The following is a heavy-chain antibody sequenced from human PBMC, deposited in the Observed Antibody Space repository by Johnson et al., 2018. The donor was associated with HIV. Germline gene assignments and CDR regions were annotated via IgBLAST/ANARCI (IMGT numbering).Heavy chain of an antibody. Sequence: QMLLVESGGGVVQPGRSLRLSCAASGFTFSSYAMHWVRQAPGKGLEWVAVISYGGNKQYYVDSVEGRFTISRDNSKDTLYLQMNNLTTEDTAVYSCARGGEYSSSLYAFDIWGQGTMVTVSS. CDR3: ARGGEYSSSLYAFDI. J-gene: IGHJ3*02. CDR1: GFTFSSYA. CDR2: ISYGGNKQ. V-gene: IGHV3-30-3*01. D-gene: IGHD6-13*01.